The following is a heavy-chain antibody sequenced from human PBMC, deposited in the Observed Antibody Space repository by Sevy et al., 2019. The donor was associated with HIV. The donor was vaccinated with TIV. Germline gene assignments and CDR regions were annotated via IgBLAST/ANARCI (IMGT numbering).Heavy chain of an antibody. CDR1: GYTFTNYW. CDR3: VRHQGVATLYFDY. J-gene: IGHJ4*02. D-gene: IGHD5-12*01. CDR2: IYPGDSDT. Sequence: GESLKISCKGSGYTFTNYWIGWVRQMPGKGLEWMGIIYPGDSDTRYSPSFQGQVTISADKYISTAYLQWSSLKASDTAIYYCVRHQGVATLYFDYWGQGILVTVSS. V-gene: IGHV5-51*01.